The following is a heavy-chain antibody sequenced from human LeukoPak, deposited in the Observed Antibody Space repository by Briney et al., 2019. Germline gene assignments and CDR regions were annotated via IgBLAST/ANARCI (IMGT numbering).Heavy chain of an antibody. CDR2: IYSGGST. V-gene: IGHV3-53*01. D-gene: IGHD6-13*01. Sequence: GGSLRLSCAASGFTFSNYWMSWVRQAPGKGLEWVSVIYSGGSTYYADSVKGRFTISRDNSKNTLYLQMNSLRVEDTAVYYCARDGFSSSWGLAYWGQGTLVTVSS. J-gene: IGHJ4*02. CDR1: GFTFSNYW. CDR3: ARDGFSSSWGLAY.